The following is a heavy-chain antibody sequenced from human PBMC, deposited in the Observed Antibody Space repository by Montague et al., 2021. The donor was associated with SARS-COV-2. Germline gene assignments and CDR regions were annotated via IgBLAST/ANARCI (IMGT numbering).Heavy chain of an antibody. CDR1: GGFLLRSHW. Sequence: SETLSLTCAVSGGFLLRSHWWSWVRQPPGKALLWVGEIYHSGSTNYNTPIKSRVIISIDKSKKPLPLKLSSVTAADTAVYYCARKFPTYGNEGQYWYFDHWGHGTLVTVSS. CDR3: ARKFPTYGNEGQYWYFDH. D-gene: IGHD1-1*01. J-gene: IGHJ2*01. V-gene: IGHV4-4*02. CDR2: IYHSGST.